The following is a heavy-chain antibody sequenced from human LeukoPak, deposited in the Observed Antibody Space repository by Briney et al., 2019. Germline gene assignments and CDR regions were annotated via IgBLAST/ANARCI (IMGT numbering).Heavy chain of an antibody. Sequence: GSSVKVSCKASGGTFRKYGLNWVRQAPGQGLEWMGGIIPIFGTANYAQKFQGRVTITADESTSTAYMELSSLRSEDTAVYYCARDHYYDSSGYSYESPARPRYWYFDLWGRGTLVTVSS. CDR1: GGTFRKYG. CDR3: ARDHYYDSSGYSYESPARPRYWYFDL. V-gene: IGHV1-69*01. J-gene: IGHJ2*01. D-gene: IGHD3-22*01. CDR2: IIPIFGTA.